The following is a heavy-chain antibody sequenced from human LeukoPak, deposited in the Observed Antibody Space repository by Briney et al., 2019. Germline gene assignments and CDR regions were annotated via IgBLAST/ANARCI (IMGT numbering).Heavy chain of an antibody. J-gene: IGHJ4*02. CDR1: GYTFTSYA. V-gene: IGHV7-4-1*02. Sequence: ASVKVSCKASGYTFTSYAMNWVRQAPGQGLEWMGWINTNTGNPTYAQGFTGRFVFSLDTSVSTAYLQISSLKAEDTAVYYCARDLDTAMVTPTNLDYWGQGTLVTVSS. D-gene: IGHD5-18*01. CDR3: ARDLDTAMVTPTNLDY. CDR2: INTNTGNP.